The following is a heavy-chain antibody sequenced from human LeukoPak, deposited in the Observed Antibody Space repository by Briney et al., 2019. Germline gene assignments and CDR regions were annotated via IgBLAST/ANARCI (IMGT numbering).Heavy chain of an antibody. D-gene: IGHD4/OR15-4a*01. J-gene: IGHJ3*02. Sequence: PGRSLRLSCAASGFTFSSYAMHWVRQAPGKGLEWVAVISYDGSNKYYADSVKGRFTISRDNSKNTLYLQMNSLRAEDTAVYYCARDNPMLHAFDIWGQGTMVTVSS. CDR1: GFTFSSYA. V-gene: IGHV3-30-3*01. CDR3: ARDNPMLHAFDI. CDR2: ISYDGSNK.